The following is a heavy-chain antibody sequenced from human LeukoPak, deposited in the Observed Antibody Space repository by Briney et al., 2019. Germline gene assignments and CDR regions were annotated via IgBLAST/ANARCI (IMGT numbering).Heavy chain of an antibody. CDR1: GESFSGYC. CDR3: ARHPSYRRITMVRGVGGNFDY. Sequence: SETLSLTCAVYGESFSGYCWNCIRQPPGKGLEWIGEINHSGSTNYNPSLKSRVTISVDTSKNQFSLKLTSVTAADTAVYYCARHPSYRRITMVRGVGGNFDYWGQGTLVTVSS. CDR2: INHSGST. V-gene: IGHV4-34*01. D-gene: IGHD3-10*01. J-gene: IGHJ4*02.